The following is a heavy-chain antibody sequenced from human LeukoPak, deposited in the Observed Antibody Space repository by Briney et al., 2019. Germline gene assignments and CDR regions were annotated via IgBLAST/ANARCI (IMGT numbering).Heavy chain of an antibody. CDR2: VRAYNGNT. CDR1: WSNFPGYY. V-gene: IGHV1-18*04. CDR3: ARGYSGSPLWYYYMDV. J-gene: IGHJ6*03. Sequence: ASVKGPFKASWSNFPGYYMHWVRPGPGQGGGGVGWVRAYNGNTNYAQKLQGRVTMTTDTSTSTAYMELRSLRSDDTAVYYCARGYSGSPLWYYYMDVWGKGTTVTVSS. D-gene: IGHD1-26*01.